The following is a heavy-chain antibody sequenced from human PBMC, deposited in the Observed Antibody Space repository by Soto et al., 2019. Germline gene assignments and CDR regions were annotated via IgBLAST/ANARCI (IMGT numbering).Heavy chain of an antibody. CDR1: GFTFSSYA. V-gene: IGHV3-23*01. D-gene: IGHD5-18*01. Sequence: EVQLLESGGGLVQPGGSLRLSCAASGFTFSSYAMSWVRQAPGKGLEWVSAISGSGGSTYYADSVKGRFTIARDNSKNTLYRQMNSLGAQDTAVYYCAKGSQYSYGSNWFDPWGQGTLVTVSS. CDR2: ISGSGGST. CDR3: AKGSQYSYGSNWFDP. J-gene: IGHJ5*02.